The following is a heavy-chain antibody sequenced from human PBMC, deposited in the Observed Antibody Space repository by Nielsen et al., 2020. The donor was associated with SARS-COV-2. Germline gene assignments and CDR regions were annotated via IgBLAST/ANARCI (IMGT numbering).Heavy chain of an antibody. CDR2: ISADGTND. V-gene: IGHV3-30*04. CDR3: ARETIDFTSSFVDN. CDR1: GFTFSNYA. J-gene: IGHJ4*02. D-gene: IGHD2-2*01. Sequence: GGSLRLSCVASGFTFSNYAMHWARQAPGKGLEWPTIISADGTNDHYADSVKGRFTISRDNSKNTLYLHLNTLRPEDTAVYYCARETIDFTSSFVDNWGQGTLVTVSP.